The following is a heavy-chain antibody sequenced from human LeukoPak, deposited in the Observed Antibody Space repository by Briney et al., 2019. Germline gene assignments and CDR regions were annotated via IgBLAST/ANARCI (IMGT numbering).Heavy chain of an antibody. CDR3: ARGRTYYYDTSGYYPSIYYGMDV. CDR2: INHGERT. V-gene: IGHV4-34*01. Sequence: PSETLSLTCAVSGGSFSGYYWYWLRQPPGKGLEWIGEINHGERTNYNPSLKSRATLSVDTSKNQFSLKLTSVTAADTAVYYCARGRTYYYDTSGYYPSIYYGMDVWGQGTTVSVSS. J-gene: IGHJ6*02. D-gene: IGHD3-22*01. CDR1: GGSFSGYY.